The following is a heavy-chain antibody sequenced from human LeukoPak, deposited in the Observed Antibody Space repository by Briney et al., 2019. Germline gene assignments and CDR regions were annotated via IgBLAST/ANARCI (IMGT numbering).Heavy chain of an antibody. V-gene: IGHV1-69*04. D-gene: IGHD3-22*01. Sequence: SVKVSCKASGGTFTSYAISWVRQAPGQGLEWMGRIIPILGIANYAQKFQGRVTITADKSTSTAYMELSSLGSEDTAVYYCARHTTSYYYDSSGYYPFDYWGQGTLVTVSS. CDR2: IIPILGIA. CDR1: GGTFTSYA. CDR3: ARHTTSYYYDSSGYYPFDY. J-gene: IGHJ4*02.